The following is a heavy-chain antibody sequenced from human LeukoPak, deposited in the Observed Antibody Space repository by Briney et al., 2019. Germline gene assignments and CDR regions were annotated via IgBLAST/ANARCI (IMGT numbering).Heavy chain of an antibody. CDR2: ISAYNGNT. D-gene: IGHD3-22*01. V-gene: IGHV1-18*01. CDR1: GYTFTSYG. Sequence: ASVKVSCKASGYTFTSYGISWVRQAPGQGLEWMGWISAYNGNTNYAQKFQGRVTITADESTSTAYMELSSLRSEDTAVYYCARVRDSSGYLIDYWGQGTLVTVSS. J-gene: IGHJ4*02. CDR3: ARVRDSSGYLIDY.